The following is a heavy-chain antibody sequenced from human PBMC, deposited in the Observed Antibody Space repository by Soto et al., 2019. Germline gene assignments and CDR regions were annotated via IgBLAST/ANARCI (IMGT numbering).Heavy chain of an antibody. Sequence: PSETLSLTCTVSGGSISSYYWSWIRQPPGKGLEWIGYIYYSGSTNYNPSLKSRVTISVDTSKNQFSLKLSSVTAADTAVYYCARVGSLGYCTNGVCYGFDPWGQGTLVTVS. CDR1: GGSISSYY. CDR3: ARVGSLGYCTNGVCYGFDP. CDR2: IYYSGST. J-gene: IGHJ5*02. V-gene: IGHV4-59*01. D-gene: IGHD2-8*01.